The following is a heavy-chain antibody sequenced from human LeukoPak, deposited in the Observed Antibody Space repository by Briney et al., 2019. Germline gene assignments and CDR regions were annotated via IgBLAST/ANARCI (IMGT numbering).Heavy chain of an antibody. J-gene: IGHJ4*02. Sequence: GGSLRLSCAASGFTFNTYAMSWVRQAPGKALEWVSAISGSGGRSDYADSVKGRFTISRDNTKNTVFLQMNNLRAEDTAVYYCAAQGGLDYWGQGTLVTVSS. CDR1: GFTFNTYA. CDR2: ISGSGGRS. V-gene: IGHV3-23*01. CDR3: AAQGGLDY. D-gene: IGHD3-16*01.